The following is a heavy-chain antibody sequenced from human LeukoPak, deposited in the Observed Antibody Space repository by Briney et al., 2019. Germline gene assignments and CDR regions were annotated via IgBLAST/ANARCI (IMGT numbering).Heavy chain of an antibody. D-gene: IGHD5-18*01. Sequence: PGGSLRLSCAASGFTFSSYAMSWVRQAPGKGLEWVSDISGSGGSTYYADSVKGRFTISRDNSESTLYLQMNSLRAEDTAVYYCAKDRYSSAYYFDYWGQGTLVTVSS. V-gene: IGHV3-23*01. CDR2: ISGSGGST. CDR1: GFTFSSYA. J-gene: IGHJ4*02. CDR3: AKDRYSSAYYFDY.